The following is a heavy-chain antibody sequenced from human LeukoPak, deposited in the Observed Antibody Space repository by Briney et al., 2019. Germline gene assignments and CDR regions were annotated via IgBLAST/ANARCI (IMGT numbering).Heavy chain of an antibody. CDR3: ARDRGDYYDSSGYWYYFDY. CDR1: GFTFSSYA. Sequence: GRSLRLSCAASGFTFSSYAMHWVHQAPGKGLEWVAVISYDGSNKYYADSVKGRFTISRDNSKNTLYLQMNSLRAEDTAVYYCARDRGDYYDSSGYWYYFDYWGQGTLVTVSS. V-gene: IGHV3-30*04. D-gene: IGHD3-22*01. J-gene: IGHJ4*02. CDR2: ISYDGSNK.